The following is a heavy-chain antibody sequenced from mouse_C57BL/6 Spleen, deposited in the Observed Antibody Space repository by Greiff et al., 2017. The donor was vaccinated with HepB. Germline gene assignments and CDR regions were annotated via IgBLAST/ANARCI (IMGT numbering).Heavy chain of an antibody. Sequence: EVQGVESGGGLVKPGGSLKLSCAASGFTFSSYAMSWVRQTPEKRLEWVATISDGGSYTYYPDNVKGRFTISRDNAKNNLYLQMSHLKSEDTAMYYCARHWDDYFDYWGQGTTLTVSS. D-gene: IGHD4-1*01. CDR2: ISDGGSYT. J-gene: IGHJ2*01. CDR1: GFTFSSYA. CDR3: ARHWDDYFDY. V-gene: IGHV5-4*01.